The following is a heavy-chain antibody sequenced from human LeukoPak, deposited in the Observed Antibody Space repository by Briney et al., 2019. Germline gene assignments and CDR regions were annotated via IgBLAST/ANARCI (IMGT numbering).Heavy chain of an antibody. CDR3: ARTYCSGGSCYFDY. CDR2: IYYSEST. V-gene: IGHV4-59*08. Sequence: PSETLSLTCTVSGGSISSYYWSWIRQPPGKGLEWIGYIYYSESTNYNPSLKSRVTISVDTSKNQFSLKLSSVTAADTAVYYCARTYCSGGSCYFDYWGQGTLVTVSS. J-gene: IGHJ4*02. CDR1: GGSISSYY. D-gene: IGHD2-15*01.